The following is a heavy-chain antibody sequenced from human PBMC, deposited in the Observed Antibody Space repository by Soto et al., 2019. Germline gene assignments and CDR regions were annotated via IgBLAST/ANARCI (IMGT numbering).Heavy chain of an antibody. J-gene: IGHJ6*02. CDR2: ISSSGSIR. Sequence: PGGSLRLSCAVSGFTYGAYEMTWVRQAPGKGLEWVAYISSSGSIRYYADSVQGRFTISRDNANNSLFLQMNSLRAEDTAVYYCARELRTLDRGVTYSMDVWGQGTTVTVTS. CDR1: GFTYGAYE. CDR3: ARELRTLDRGVTYSMDV. V-gene: IGHV3-48*03. D-gene: IGHD3-10*01.